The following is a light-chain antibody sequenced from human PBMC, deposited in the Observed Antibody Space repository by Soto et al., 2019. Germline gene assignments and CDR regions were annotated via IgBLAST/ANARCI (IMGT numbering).Light chain of an antibody. V-gene: IGKV3-20*01. CDR2: GTS. J-gene: IGKJ1*01. Sequence: ILLTQSPGTLSLSPGERATLSCRASQSVRSSYLAWYQQKPGQAPRLLIYGTSNRATGIPDRFSGSGSGTDFTLTISRLEPEDFAVYYCQQYNSYSWTFGQGTKVDIK. CDR1: QSVRSSY. CDR3: QQYNSYSWT.